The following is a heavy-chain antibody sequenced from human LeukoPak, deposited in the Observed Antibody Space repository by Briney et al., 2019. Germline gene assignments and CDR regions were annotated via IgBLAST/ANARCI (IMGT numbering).Heavy chain of an antibody. CDR2: IADNGAT. D-gene: IGHD3-3*01. CDR1: GFTSSRSA. Sequence: GGSLRLSCEASGFTSSRSAMTWVRQAPGKGLEWVSGIADNGATYYADSVKGRFIISRDNSKNTLYLQMNSLRAEDTAVYYCAKVGAFWSGYYRDYWGQGTLVTVSS. CDR3: AKVGAFWSGYYRDY. J-gene: IGHJ4*02. V-gene: IGHV3-23*01.